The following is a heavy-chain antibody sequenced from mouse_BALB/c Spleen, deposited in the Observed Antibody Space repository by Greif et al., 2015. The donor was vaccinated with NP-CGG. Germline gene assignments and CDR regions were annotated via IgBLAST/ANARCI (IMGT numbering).Heavy chain of an antibody. Sequence: EVKLVESGGGLVQPGGSRKLSCAASGFTFSDYGMAWVRQAPGKGPEWVAFISNLAYSIYYADTVTGRFTISRENAKNTLYLEMSSLRSEDTAMYYCAGDYYGSSYWYFDVWGAGTMVTVSS. CDR1: GFTFSDYG. J-gene: IGHJ1*01. V-gene: IGHV5-15*02. D-gene: IGHD1-1*01. CDR2: ISNLAYSI. CDR3: AGDYYGSSYWYFDV.